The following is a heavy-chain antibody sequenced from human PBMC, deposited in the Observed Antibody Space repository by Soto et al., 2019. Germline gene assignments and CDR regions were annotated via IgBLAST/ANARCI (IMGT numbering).Heavy chain of an antibody. V-gene: IGHV1-69*13. CDR2: IIPILGTA. CDR1: GGTFSSYA. D-gene: IGHD3-10*01. CDR3: ARVGSYYGSGAPYGMDV. J-gene: IGHJ6*02. Sequence: SVKVSCKASGGTFSSYAISWVRQAPGQGLEWMGGIIPILGTANYAQKFQGRVTITADESTSTAYMELSSLRSEDTAVYYCARVGSYYGSGAPYGMDVWGQGTTVTVSS.